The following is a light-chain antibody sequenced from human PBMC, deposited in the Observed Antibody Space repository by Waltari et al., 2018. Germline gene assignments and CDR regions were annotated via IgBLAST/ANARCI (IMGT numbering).Light chain of an antibody. Sequence: QSVLTQPPSASGTPGQRVTISCSGSSSNIGTNYVYWYQQLPGTAPKLFIYRNNKMPSEVPDRFSGSKSGTSASLAISGLRSEDEADYYCVAWDDSLSGRVFGGGTKVTVL. CDR2: RNN. CDR1: SSNIGTNY. CDR3: VAWDDSLSGRV. J-gene: IGLJ3*02. V-gene: IGLV1-47*01.